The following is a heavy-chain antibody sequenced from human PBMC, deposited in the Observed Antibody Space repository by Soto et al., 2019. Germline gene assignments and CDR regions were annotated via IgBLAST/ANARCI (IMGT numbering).Heavy chain of an antibody. CDR1: GGSISSYY. Sequence: QEQLQESGPGLVKPSETLSLTCTVSGGSISSYYWSWIRQPPGKGLEWIGYIYYSGSTNYNPSLKSRVTISVDTSKNQFSLKLSSVTAADTAVYYCARYGIAAAVDYWGQGTLVTVSS. D-gene: IGHD6-13*01. CDR2: IYYSGST. V-gene: IGHV4-59*01. J-gene: IGHJ4*02. CDR3: ARYGIAAAVDY.